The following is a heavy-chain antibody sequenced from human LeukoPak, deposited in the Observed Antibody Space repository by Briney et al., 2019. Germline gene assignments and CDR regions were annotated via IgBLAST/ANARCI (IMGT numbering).Heavy chain of an antibody. V-gene: IGHV4-59*11. CDR1: GGSISNHY. J-gene: IGHJ6*02. D-gene: IGHD1-26*01. Sequence: SETLSLTCTVSGGSISNHYWSWLRQPPGKGLEWVGYVYYTGSTNYNPSLKSRVTISVDTSKNQFSLKLTSVTAADTATYYCARDWELLSGYYYALDVWGQGTTVTVS. CDR3: ARDWELLSGYYYALDV. CDR2: VYYTGST.